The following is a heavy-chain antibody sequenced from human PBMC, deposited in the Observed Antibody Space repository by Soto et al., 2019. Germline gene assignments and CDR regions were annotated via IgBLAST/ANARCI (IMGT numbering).Heavy chain of an antibody. D-gene: IGHD6-19*01. CDR1: GGTFSRYT. CDR2: ITPMFGTP. V-gene: IGHV1-69*13. CDR3: ARDRIAVAVANNWFDP. J-gene: IGHJ5*02. Sequence: SVKVSCKASGGTFSRYTITWVRQAPGQGLEWMGGITPMFGTPNYAQKFQGRVTITADESTSTAYMELSSLRSEDTAVYYCARDRIAVAVANNWFDPWGQGTLVTVSS.